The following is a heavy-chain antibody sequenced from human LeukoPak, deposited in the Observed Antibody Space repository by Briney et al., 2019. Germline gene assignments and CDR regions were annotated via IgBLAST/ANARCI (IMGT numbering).Heavy chain of an antibody. CDR1: GLTFSSYG. V-gene: IGHV3-33*01. J-gene: IGHJ4*02. Sequence: GRSLRLSCAASGLTFSSYGMHWVRQAPGKGLEWVAVIWYDGSNKYYADSVKGRFTISRDNSKNTLYLQMNSLRAEDTAVYYCARDHDYGGNSPFDYWGQGTLVTVSS. CDR2: IWYDGSNK. D-gene: IGHD4-23*01. CDR3: ARDHDYGGNSPFDY.